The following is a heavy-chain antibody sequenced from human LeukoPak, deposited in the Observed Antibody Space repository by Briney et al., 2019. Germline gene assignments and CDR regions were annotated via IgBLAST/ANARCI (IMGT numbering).Heavy chain of an antibody. J-gene: IGHJ4*02. Sequence: GGSLRLSCAASGFTFSSYAMHWVRQAPGKGLEWVAVISYDGSNKYYADSVKGRFTISRDNSKNTLYLQMSSLRAEDTAVYYCARDRIAVDRFDYWGQGTLVTVSS. CDR3: ARDRIAVDRFDY. CDR2: ISYDGSNK. D-gene: IGHD6-19*01. V-gene: IGHV3-30-3*01. CDR1: GFTFSSYA.